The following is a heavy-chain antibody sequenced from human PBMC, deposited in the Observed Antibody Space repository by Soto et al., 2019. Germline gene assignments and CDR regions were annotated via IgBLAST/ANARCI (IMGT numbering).Heavy chain of an antibody. CDR3: ARRYCTNGVCYGPSYFDY. Sequence: QVQLQQWGAGLLKPSETLSLTCAVYGGSFSGYYWSWLRQPPGKGLAWIGGINHSGSTNYNPSLKRRVTISVDTSMTQFSLKLSSVTAADTAVYYCARRYCTNGVCYGPSYFDYWGQGTLVTVSS. CDR1: GGSFSGYY. J-gene: IGHJ4*02. D-gene: IGHD2-8*01. V-gene: IGHV4-34*01. CDR2: INHSGST.